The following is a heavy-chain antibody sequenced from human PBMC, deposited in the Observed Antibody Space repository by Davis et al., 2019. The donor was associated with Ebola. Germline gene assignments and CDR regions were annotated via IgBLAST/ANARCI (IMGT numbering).Heavy chain of an antibody. V-gene: IGHV4-61*01. CDR3: ATIEDTDMVGAFDM. CDR1: GGSVSSSSNY. CDR2: IYHSGSA. Sequence: MPGGSLRLSCSVSGGSVSSSSNYWTWIRQPPGMGLEWIGNIYHSGSANYNPSLKSRTTISIDKSKNQFSLKLTSVTAADTAVYYCATIEDTDMVGAFDMWGQGTKVTVSS. J-gene: IGHJ3*02. D-gene: IGHD5-18*01.